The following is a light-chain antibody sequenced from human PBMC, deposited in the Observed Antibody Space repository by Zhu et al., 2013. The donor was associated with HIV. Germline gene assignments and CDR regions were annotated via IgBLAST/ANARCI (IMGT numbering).Light chain of an antibody. CDR3: CSYAGRSTWV. J-gene: IGLJ3*02. CDR2: EGT. V-gene: IGLV2-23*01. CDR1: STDVGNYHL. Sequence: QSALTQPASVSGSPGQSITVSCTATSTDVGNYHLVSWYQQHAGKAPKLIIFEGTKRPSGVSDRFSGSNSGNTASLTISGLQVDDEADYYCCSYAGRSTWVFGGGTKLTV.